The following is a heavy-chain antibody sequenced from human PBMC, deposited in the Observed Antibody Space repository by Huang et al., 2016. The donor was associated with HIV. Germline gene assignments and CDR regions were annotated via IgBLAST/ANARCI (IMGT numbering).Heavy chain of an antibody. CDR2: LNPKNGAT. CDR1: GYTFADYF. J-gene: IGHJ4*02. V-gene: IGHV1-2*02. Sequence: QVQLVQSGAEVKKPGASVQVSCKPSGYTFADYFIHWVRQAPGQGLEWMAGLNPKNGATNYAQKCLGRVTVTGDTSINTAYMEFSGLTSDDTANDYCTRDGVAPDEEFDYWGQGTLIIVSS. D-gene: IGHD5-12*01. CDR3: TRDGVAPDEEFDY.